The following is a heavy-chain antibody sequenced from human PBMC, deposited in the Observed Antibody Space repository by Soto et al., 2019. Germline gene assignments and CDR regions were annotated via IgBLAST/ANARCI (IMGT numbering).Heavy chain of an antibody. D-gene: IGHD2-15*01. J-gene: IGHJ5*02. CDR2: IKSKSDGGTT. Sequence: GGSLRLSCAASGFTFSVAWMSWVRQAPGTGLDWVGRIKSKSDGGTTEYAAPVRGRFTISRDDSKNTLYLQMNSLKTEDTAVYYCTTDLWRIAVVVGSTGYFNPWGQGTPVTVSS. CDR3: TTDLWRIAVVVGSTGYFNP. V-gene: IGHV3-15*01. CDR1: GFTFSVAW.